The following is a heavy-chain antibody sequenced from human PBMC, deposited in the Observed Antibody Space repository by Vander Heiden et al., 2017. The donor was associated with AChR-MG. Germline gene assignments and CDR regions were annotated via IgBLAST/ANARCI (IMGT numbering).Heavy chain of an antibody. V-gene: IGHV3-30*18. Sequence: QVQLVESGGGVVQPGRSLRLSCAASGFTFSSYGMHWVRQAPGKGLEWVAVISYDGSKKYDADSVKGRFTISRDNSKNTLYLKMKSLRAEDTAVYYCAKGYGDYVDYWGQGTLVTVSS. D-gene: IGHD4-17*01. J-gene: IGHJ4*02. CDR3: AKGYGDYVDY. CDR1: GFTFSSYG. CDR2: ISYDGSKK.